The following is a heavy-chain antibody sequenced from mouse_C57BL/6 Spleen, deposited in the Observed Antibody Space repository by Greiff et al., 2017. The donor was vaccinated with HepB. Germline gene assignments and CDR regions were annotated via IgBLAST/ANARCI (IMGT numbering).Heavy chain of an antibody. V-gene: IGHV1-80*01. CDR1: GYAFSSYW. D-gene: IGHD1-1*02. CDR3: AGGGNFPYFDY. J-gene: IGHJ2*01. Sequence: VQLQQSGAELVKPGASVKISCKASGYAFSSYWMNWVKQRPGKGLEWIGQIYPGDGDTNYNGKFKGKATLTADKSSSTAYMQLSSLTSEDSAVYFCAGGGNFPYFDYWGQGTTLTVSS. CDR2: IYPGDGDT.